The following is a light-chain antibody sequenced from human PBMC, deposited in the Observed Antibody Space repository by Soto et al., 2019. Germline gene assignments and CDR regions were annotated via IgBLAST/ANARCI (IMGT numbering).Light chain of an antibody. Sequence: QSVLTQPLSVSGAPGQRVTISCTGSTSNIGAGYDVHWYQQLPGTAPKLFIYANNNRPSGAPDRFSGSKSGTSASLAITGLQADDEAVYYCQSYDSSLSGVVFGGGTKLTVL. CDR3: QSYDSSLSGVV. V-gene: IGLV1-40*01. CDR1: TSNIGAGYD. J-gene: IGLJ2*01. CDR2: ANN.